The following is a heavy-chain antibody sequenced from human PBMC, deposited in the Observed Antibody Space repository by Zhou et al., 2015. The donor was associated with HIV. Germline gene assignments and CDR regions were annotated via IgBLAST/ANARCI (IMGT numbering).Heavy chain of an antibody. V-gene: IGHV1-2*02. Sequence: QVQLVQSGAEVKKPGASVKVSCKASGYTFTNYGVTWVRQAPGQGLEWMGWINPNSGGTNYAQKFQGRVTMTRDTSISTAYVELSRLTSDDTAMYYCANAIRGXQTGPFDPWGQGTLVTVSS. D-gene: IGHD3-10*01. CDR3: ANAIRGXQTGPFDP. CDR2: INPNSGGT. CDR1: GYTFTNYG. J-gene: IGHJ5*02.